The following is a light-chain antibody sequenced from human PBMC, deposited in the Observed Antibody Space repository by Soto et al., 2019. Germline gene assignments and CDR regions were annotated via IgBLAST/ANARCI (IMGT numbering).Light chain of an antibody. CDR2: AAS. CDR1: QGISSY. CDR3: QQYYSYPHT. J-gene: IGKJ4*01. Sequence: AIRMTQSPSSFSASTGDRVTITCRASQGISSYLAWYQQKPGKAPKLLIYAASTLPSGVPSRFSGSGSGADFTLTISCLQAEDFVTYYCQQYYSYPHTFGGGTKVEIK. V-gene: IGKV1-8*01.